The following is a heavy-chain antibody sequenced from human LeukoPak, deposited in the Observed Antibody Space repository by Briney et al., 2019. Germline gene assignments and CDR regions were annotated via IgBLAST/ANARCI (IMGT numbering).Heavy chain of an antibody. D-gene: IGHD3-3*01. CDR2: INPSGGST. V-gene: IGHV1-46*01. CDR3: AREGLLRFLED. J-gene: IGHJ4*02. CDR1: GYTFTTYY. Sequence: ASVKVSCKASGYTFTTYYMQWVRQDPGQGLEWMGIINPSGGSTSYAQKFQGRVTMTRDTSTSTVYMELSSLRSEDTAVYYCAREGLLRFLEDWGQGTMVTVSS.